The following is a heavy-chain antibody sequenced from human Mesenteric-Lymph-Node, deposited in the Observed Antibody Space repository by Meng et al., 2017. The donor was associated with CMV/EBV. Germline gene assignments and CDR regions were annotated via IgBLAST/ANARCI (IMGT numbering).Heavy chain of an antibody. D-gene: IGHD3-16*01. V-gene: IGHV3-7*01. CDR1: GFSFSVYW. Sequence: GESLKISCADSGFSFSVYWMSWVRQAPGKALEWVANIHHDGNEKFYVDSVKGRFTISRDNAKNSLYLQMNSLRAEDTAVYYCARGGTYDDVWGSYGPVYYYYGMDVWGQGTTVTVSS. J-gene: IGHJ6*02. CDR3: ARGGTYDDVWGSYGPVYYYYGMDV. CDR2: IHHDGNEK.